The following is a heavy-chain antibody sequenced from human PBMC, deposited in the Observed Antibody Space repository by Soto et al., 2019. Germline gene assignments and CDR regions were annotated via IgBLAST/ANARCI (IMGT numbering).Heavy chain of an antibody. V-gene: IGHV1-69*04. CDR3: ARESRMTTVTTGDY. Sequence: SVKVSCKASGGTFSGYTISWVRQAPGQGLEWMGRIIPILGIANYAQEFQGRVTITADKSTSTAYMELSSLRSEDTAVYYCARESRMTTVTTGDYWGQGTLVTVSS. J-gene: IGHJ4*02. CDR1: GGTFSGYT. D-gene: IGHD4-17*01. CDR2: IIPILGIA.